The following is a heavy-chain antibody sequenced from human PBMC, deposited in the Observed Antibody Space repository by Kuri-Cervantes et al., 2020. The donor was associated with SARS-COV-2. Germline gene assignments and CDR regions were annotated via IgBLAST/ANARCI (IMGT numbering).Heavy chain of an antibody. CDR1: GYTFTSYA. V-gene: IGHV7-4-1*02. CDR2: IDTNTGNP. D-gene: IGHD3-3*01. Sequence: ASVKVSCXASGYTFTSYAMNWVRQAPGQGLEWVGLIDTNTGNPTYAQGFTVRFVFSLDTSVSTAYLQISSLKAEDTAVYYCSRYRSGISSSSWYFDLWGRGTLVTVSS. J-gene: IGHJ2*01. CDR3: SRYRSGISSSSWYFDL.